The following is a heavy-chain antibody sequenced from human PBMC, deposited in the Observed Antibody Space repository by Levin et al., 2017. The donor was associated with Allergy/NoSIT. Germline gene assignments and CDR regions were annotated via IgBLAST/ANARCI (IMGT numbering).Heavy chain of an antibody. CDR3: ARGLVGAPLDY. D-gene: IGHD1-26*01. CDR2: ISSSSSYI. CDR1: GFTFSSYS. V-gene: IGHV3-21*01. J-gene: IGHJ4*02. Sequence: GGSLRLSCAASGFTFSSYSMNWVRQAPGKGLEWVSSISSSSSYIYYADSVKGRFTISRDNAKNSLYLQMNSLRAEDTAVHYCARGLVGAPLDYWGQGTLVTVSS.